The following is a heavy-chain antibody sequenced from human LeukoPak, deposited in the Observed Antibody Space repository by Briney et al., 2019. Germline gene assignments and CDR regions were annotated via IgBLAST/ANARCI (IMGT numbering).Heavy chain of an antibody. D-gene: IGHD2-2*01. CDR3: ARGWAYCSSTTCPPGAYYYGMDV. CDR2: INHSGST. V-gene: IGHV4-34*01. CDR1: GGSFSGYY. Sequence: SSETLSLTCAVYGGSFSGYYWSWIRQPPGKGLEWIGEINHSGSTNYNPSLKSRVTISVDTSKNQFSLKLSSVTAADTAVYYCARGWAYCSSTTCPPGAYYYGMDVWGQGTTVTVSS. J-gene: IGHJ6*02.